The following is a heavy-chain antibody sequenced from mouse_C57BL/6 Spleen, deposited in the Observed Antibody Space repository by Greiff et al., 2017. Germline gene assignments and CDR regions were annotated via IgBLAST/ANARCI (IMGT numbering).Heavy chain of an antibody. Sequence: VQLQQSGAELARPGASVKMSCKASGYTFTSYTMHWVRQRPGQGLEWIGYINPSSGYTKYNQKFKDKATLTADKSSSTAYMQLSSLTSEDSAVYYCARSRTDYYAMDHWGQGTSVTVSS. D-gene: IGHD4-1*01. CDR2: INPSSGYT. V-gene: IGHV1-4*01. CDR1: GYTFTSYT. CDR3: ARSRTDYYAMDH. J-gene: IGHJ4*01.